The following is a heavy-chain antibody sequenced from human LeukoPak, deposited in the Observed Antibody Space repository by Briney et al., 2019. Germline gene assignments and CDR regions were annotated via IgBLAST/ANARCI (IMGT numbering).Heavy chain of an antibody. V-gene: IGHV3-30*02. CDR2: IRYDGGNK. J-gene: IGHJ4*02. D-gene: IGHD3-3*01. CDR1: GFTLSSYG. Sequence: GGSLRLSCAASGFTLSSYGMHWVRQAPGKGLEWVAFIRYDGGNKYYADSVKGRFTISRDNSKNTLYLQMNSLRAEDTAVYYCAKDSSGFDYWGQGTLVTVSS. CDR3: AKDSSGFDY.